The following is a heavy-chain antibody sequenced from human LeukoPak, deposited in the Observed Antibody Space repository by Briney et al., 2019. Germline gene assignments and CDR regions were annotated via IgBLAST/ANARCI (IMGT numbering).Heavy chain of an antibody. D-gene: IGHD2-8*01. V-gene: IGHV4-59*01. CDR2: IYYSGST. J-gene: IGHJ3*02. Sequence: SETLSLTCTVSGGSISSYYWSWIRQPPGKGLEWIGYIYYSGSTNYNPSLKSRVTISVDTSKNQLSLKLSSVTAADTAVYYCAKSTSIVLDYAFDIWGQGTMVTVSS. CDR1: GGSISSYY. CDR3: AKSTSIVLDYAFDI.